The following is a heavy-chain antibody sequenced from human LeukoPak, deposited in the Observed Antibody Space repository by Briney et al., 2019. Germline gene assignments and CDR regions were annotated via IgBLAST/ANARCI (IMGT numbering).Heavy chain of an antibody. CDR2: IYPGDSDA. Sequence: GESLQISCKGSGYSFTSYWIGWVRQMPGKGLEWMGIIYPGDSDARYSPSFQGQVTISADKSISTAYLQWGSLKASDTAMYYCARRRDLYSGSYYPFDYWGQGTLVTVSS. CDR1: GYSFTSYW. V-gene: IGHV5-51*01. CDR3: ARRRDLYSGSYYPFDY. J-gene: IGHJ4*02. D-gene: IGHD1-26*01.